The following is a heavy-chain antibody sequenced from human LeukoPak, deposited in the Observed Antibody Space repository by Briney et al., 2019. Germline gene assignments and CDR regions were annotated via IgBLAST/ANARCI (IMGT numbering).Heavy chain of an antibody. CDR2: IYHSGNT. J-gene: IGHJ3*01. D-gene: IGHD1-26*01. CDR3: ARQFLVGSTFHAFDL. Sequence: SETLSLTCTVSGDSISSSHWWSWVRQSPGKGLEWIGEIYHSGNTNYNPSLKSRVTMSVDTSKKQFSLKLTSVTAADMAVYFCARQFLVGSTFHAFDLWGQGTRVTVSS. V-gene: IGHV4-4*02. CDR1: GDSISSSHW.